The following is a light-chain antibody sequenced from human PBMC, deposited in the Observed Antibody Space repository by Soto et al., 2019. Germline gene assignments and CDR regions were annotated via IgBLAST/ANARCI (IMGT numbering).Light chain of an antibody. J-gene: IGLJ1*01. V-gene: IGLV2-14*01. Sequence: QAVVTQPASVSGSPGQSITISCTGTGSDVGGYDYVSWYQQYPGKAPKLIIYEVSNRPSGVSNRFSGSKSGNTASLSISGLRAEDEADYYCSSFRSSSTLPYVFGTGTKLTVL. CDR3: SSFRSSSTLPYV. CDR2: EVS. CDR1: GSDVGGYDY.